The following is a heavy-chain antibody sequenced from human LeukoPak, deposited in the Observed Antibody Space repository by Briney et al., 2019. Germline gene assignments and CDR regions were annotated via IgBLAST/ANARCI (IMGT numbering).Heavy chain of an antibody. V-gene: IGHV1-69*05. CDR2: IIPIFGTA. D-gene: IGHD2-2*01. CDR1: GGTFSSYA. J-gene: IGHJ6*03. CDR3: ARGRCSSTSCYFYYYYYYMDV. Sequence: GASVKVSCKASGGTFSSYAISWVRQAPGQGLEWMGGIIPIFGTANYAQKFQGRVTITTDESTSTAYMELSSLRSEDTAVYYCARGRCSSTSCYFYYYYYYMDVWGKGTTVTVSS.